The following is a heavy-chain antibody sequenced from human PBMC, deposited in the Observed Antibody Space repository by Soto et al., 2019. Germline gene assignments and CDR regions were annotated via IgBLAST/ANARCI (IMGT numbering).Heavy chain of an antibody. CDR2: IYYSGST. CDR3: ARQNQPLASDFDY. J-gene: IGHJ4*02. CDR1: GGSISSYY. Sequence: SETLSLTCTVSGGSISSYYWSWIRQPPGKGLEWIGYIYYSGSTNYNPSLKSRVTISVDTSKNQFSLKLISVTAADTAVYYCARQNQPLASDFDYWGQGTLVTVSS. V-gene: IGHV4-59*08. D-gene: IGHD2-2*01.